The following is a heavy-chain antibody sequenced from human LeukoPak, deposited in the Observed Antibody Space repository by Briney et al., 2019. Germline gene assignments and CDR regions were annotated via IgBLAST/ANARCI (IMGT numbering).Heavy chain of an antibody. J-gene: IGHJ2*01. CDR1: GFTFSNYG. D-gene: IGHD2-21*02. CDR2: IWYDGTNK. Sequence: GGSLRLPCVASGFTFSNYGMHWVRQAPGKGLEWVAVIWYDGTNKYYVDSVKGRFTISRDNYKNTLYLQMDGLKVEDTAVYYCARGPCGDDCFSYWYFDLWGRGTLVTVSS. CDR3: ARGPCGDDCFSYWYFDL. V-gene: IGHV3-33*01.